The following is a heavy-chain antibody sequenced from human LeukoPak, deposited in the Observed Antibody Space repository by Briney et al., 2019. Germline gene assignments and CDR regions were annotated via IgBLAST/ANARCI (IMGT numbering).Heavy chain of an antibody. CDR2: INHSGST. CDR3: ARSATYYYMDV. Sequence: NPSETLSLTCAVYGGSFSGYYWSWIRQPPGKGLEWIGEINHSGSTNYNPSLKSRVTISVDTSKNQFSLKLSSVTAADTAVYYCARSATYYYMDVWGKGTTVTVSS. V-gene: IGHV4-34*01. D-gene: IGHD2-15*01. J-gene: IGHJ6*03. CDR1: GGSFSGYY.